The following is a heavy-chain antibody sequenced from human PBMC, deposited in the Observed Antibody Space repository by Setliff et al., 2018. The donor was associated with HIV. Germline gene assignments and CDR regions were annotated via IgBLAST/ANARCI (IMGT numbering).Heavy chain of an antibody. V-gene: IGHV3-21*01. CDR1: GFSFSTYS. CDR3: ASARIPTGGTSTSLDF. Sequence: GGSLRLSCVASGFSFSTYSMNWVRQAPGKGLEWISYISSRSDYIYYADSVKGRFTISRDNAKDTLYLQLNSVRAEDTDVYYCASARIPTGGTSTSLDFWGQGALVTVSS. J-gene: IGHJ4*02. D-gene: IGHD1-1*01. CDR2: ISSRSDYI.